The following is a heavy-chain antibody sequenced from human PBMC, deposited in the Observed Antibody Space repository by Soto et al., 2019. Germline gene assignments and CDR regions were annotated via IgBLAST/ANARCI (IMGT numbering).Heavy chain of an antibody. Sequence: QVQLVESGGGVVQPGRSLRLSCAASGFTFSIYGMHWVRQAPSKGLEWVADISYDGSKKHYADSVKGRFTVSRDNSKNTLYLQMNSLRAEDTAVYYCAKILSCIGAVCPDTIDYWGQGTLVTVSS. CDR3: AKILSCIGAVCPDTIDY. CDR1: GFTFSIYG. V-gene: IGHV3-30*18. CDR2: ISYDGSKK. D-gene: IGHD2-8*02. J-gene: IGHJ4*02.